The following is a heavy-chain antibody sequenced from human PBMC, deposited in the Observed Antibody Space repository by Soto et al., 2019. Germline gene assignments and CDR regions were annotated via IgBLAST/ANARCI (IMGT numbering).Heavy chain of an antibody. Sequence: PSETLSLTGTVSGGSISTYYWSWVRQPPGKGLEWIGYIYYSGITNYNPSLKSRASISIDTSKNHFSLKLTSVTAADTAVYYCVRHYRTAAAPFDYWGQGALVTVSS. CDR2: IYYSGIT. J-gene: IGHJ4*02. CDR1: GGSISTYY. V-gene: IGHV4-59*08. CDR3: VRHYRTAAAPFDY. D-gene: IGHD6-13*01.